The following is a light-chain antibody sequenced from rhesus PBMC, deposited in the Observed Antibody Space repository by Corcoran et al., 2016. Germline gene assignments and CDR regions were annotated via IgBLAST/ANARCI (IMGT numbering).Light chain of an antibody. CDR3: LQYSSSPPT. Sequence: DIQMTQSPSSLSASIGDTVTITCRASQSISSWLDWYQQKPGKAPKLLISRASSLQSGVPSRFSGSGSGTDFTLTIGSLQPEDFATYYCLQYSSSPPTFGHGTKVEIK. CDR1: QSISSW. J-gene: IGKJ1*01. CDR2: RAS. V-gene: IGKV1-22*01.